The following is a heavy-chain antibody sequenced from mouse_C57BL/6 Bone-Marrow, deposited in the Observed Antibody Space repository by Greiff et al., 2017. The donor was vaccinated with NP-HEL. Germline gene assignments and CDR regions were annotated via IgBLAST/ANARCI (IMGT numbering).Heavy chain of an antibody. Sequence: VQLVESGPGLVQPSQSLSITCTVSGFSLTSYGVHWVRQSPGKGLEWLGVIWSGGSTDYNAAFISRLSISKDNSKSQVFFKMNSLQADDTAIYYCARVYYDPYYYAMDYWGQGTSVTVSS. D-gene: IGHD2-4*01. CDR1: GFSLTSYG. V-gene: IGHV2-2*01. J-gene: IGHJ4*01. CDR3: ARVYYDPYYYAMDY. CDR2: IWSGGST.